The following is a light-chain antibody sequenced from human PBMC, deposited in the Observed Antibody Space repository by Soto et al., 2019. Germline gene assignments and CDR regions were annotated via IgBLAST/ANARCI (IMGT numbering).Light chain of an antibody. CDR3: HEHNSAPWT. V-gene: IGKV1-27*01. CDR2: AAF. CDR1: QGISNY. Sequence: DSQMTQSPSSLSASVGDRVTITCRASQGISNYLAWYQQKPGKVPKLLIYAAFTLQSGVPSRFSGSGSGTDFTLTISNLQPEDVATYYCHEHNSAPWTFGQGTKVGIK. J-gene: IGKJ1*01.